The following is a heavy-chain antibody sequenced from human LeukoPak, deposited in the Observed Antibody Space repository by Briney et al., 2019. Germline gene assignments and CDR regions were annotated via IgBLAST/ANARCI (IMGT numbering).Heavy chain of an antibody. D-gene: IGHD3-10*01. V-gene: IGHV4-59*01. CDR3: ARARVRGVIINDYYYYGMDV. CDR2: IYYSGST. Sequence: SETLSLTCTVSGGSISSYYWSWIRQPPGKGLEWIGYIYYSGSTNYNPSLKSRVTISVDTSKNQFSLKLSSVTAADTAVYYCARARVRGVIINDYYYYGMDVWGQGTTVTVSS. CDR1: GGSISSYY. J-gene: IGHJ6*02.